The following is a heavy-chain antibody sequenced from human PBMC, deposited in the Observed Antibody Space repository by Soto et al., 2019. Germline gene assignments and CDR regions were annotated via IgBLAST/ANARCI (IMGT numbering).Heavy chain of an antibody. Sequence: GGSLRLSCAASGFTFSNAWMNWVRQAPGKGLEWVGRIKSKTDGGTTDYAAPVKGRFTISRDDSKNTLYLQMNSLKTEDTAVYYCTTDDVSSGPYYYYGMDVWGQGTTVTVSS. V-gene: IGHV3-15*07. CDR2: IKSKTDGGTT. CDR1: GFTFSNAW. CDR3: TTDDVSSGPYYYYGMDV. D-gene: IGHD6-25*01. J-gene: IGHJ6*02.